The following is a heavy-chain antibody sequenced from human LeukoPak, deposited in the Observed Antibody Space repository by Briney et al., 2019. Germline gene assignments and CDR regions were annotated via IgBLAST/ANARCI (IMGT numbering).Heavy chain of an antibody. J-gene: IGHJ4*02. CDR2: IDHSGST. D-gene: IGHD1-26*01. CDR3: ASGARRGALVGATPPLGW. Sequence: SQTLSLTCTVSGGSISSGGYYWSWIRQPPGKGLEWIGYIDHSGSTYYNPSLKSRVTISVDRSKNQFSLKLSSVTAADTAVYYCASGARRGALVGATPPLGWWGQGTLVTVSS. V-gene: IGHV4-30-2*01. CDR1: GGSISSGGYY.